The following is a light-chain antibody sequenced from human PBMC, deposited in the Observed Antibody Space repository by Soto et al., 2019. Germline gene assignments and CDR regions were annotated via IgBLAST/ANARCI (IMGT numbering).Light chain of an antibody. Sequence: EIVLTQSPGTLSLSPGARATLSGRASQSVSSSYLAWYQQKPGQPPRLLIYGASSRATGIPDRFSGSGSGTDFTLTISRLEPEDFAVYYCQQYGSSRTFGQGTKVDIK. J-gene: IGKJ1*01. CDR1: QSVSSSY. CDR3: QQYGSSRT. CDR2: GAS. V-gene: IGKV3-20*01.